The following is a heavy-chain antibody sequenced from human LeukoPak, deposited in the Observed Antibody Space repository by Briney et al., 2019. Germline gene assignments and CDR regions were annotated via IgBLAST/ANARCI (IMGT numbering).Heavy chain of an antibody. CDR1: GFTFSSYA. CDR3: ARDLNMAEGYFDYYGMDV. J-gene: IGHJ6*02. D-gene: IGHD3-22*01. Sequence: GGSLRLSCAASGFTFSSYAMHWVRQAPGKGLEWVAVISYDGSNKYYADSVKGRFTISRDNSKNTLYLQMNSLRAEDTAVYYCARDLNMAEGYFDYYGMDVWGQGTTVTVSS. V-gene: IGHV3-30-3*01. CDR2: ISYDGSNK.